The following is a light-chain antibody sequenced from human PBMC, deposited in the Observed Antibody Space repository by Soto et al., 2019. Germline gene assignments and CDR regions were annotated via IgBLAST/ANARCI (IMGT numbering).Light chain of an antibody. J-gene: IGKJ2*01. CDR2: RAS. Sequence: EVVLTQSPGTLSLSPGERATLSCRASQSVSNTLAWYQQKRGQAPRLLIYRASIRAPGIPARFSGGGSGTEFTLTISCLQSEDFAVYYCQQYNNWPYTFGQGTKVDIK. V-gene: IGKV3-15*01. CDR1: QSVSNT. CDR3: QQYNNWPYT.